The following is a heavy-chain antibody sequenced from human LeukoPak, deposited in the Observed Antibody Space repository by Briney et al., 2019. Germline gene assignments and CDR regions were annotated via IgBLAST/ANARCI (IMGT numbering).Heavy chain of an antibody. D-gene: IGHD3-22*01. J-gene: IGHJ4*02. Sequence: GGSLSGHCAASGFTFSRYWMTWVRQTPGKGLEWVANIKPDGSVKYYVDSVKGRFTISRDNAKNSLYLQMNSLRAEDTALYYCARDRGGQWVVLLLDSWGQRNLVTVSS. CDR2: IKPDGSVK. CDR1: GFTFSRYW. CDR3: ARDRGGQWVVLLLDS. V-gene: IGHV3-7*05.